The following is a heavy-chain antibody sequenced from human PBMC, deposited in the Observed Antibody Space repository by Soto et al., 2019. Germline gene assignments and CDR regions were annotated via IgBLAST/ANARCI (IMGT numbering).Heavy chain of an antibody. D-gene: IGHD3-3*01. Sequence: ASVKVSCKASGYTFTSYYMHWVRQAPGQGLEWMGIINPSGGSTSYAQKFQGRVTMTRDTSKSTVYMELSSLRAEDTAVYYCARDGWYSTIFGVVTATNDYWGQGTLVTVSS. CDR1: GYTFTSYY. CDR2: INPSGGST. CDR3: ARDGWYSTIFGVVTATNDY. V-gene: IGHV1-46*01. J-gene: IGHJ4*02.